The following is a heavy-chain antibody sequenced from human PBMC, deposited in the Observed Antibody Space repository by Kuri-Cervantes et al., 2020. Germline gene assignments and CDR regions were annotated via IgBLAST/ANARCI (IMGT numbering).Heavy chain of an antibody. CDR3: ARPNWNGNYYYMDI. Sequence: ASVKVSCQASGYTFISYGISWVRQAPGQGLERMGWISAYNGDTNYAQKLRGRVTMTTDTSTSTAFMELRNLKSDDKAVYYCARPNWNGNYYYMDIWGKGTAVTVSS. D-gene: IGHD1-1*01. CDR1: GYTFISYG. J-gene: IGHJ6*03. CDR2: ISAYNGDT. V-gene: IGHV1-18*01.